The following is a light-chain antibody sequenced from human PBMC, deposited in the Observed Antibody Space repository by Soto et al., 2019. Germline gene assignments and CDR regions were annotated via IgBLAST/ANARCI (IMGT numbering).Light chain of an antibody. V-gene: IGKV3-15*01. J-gene: IGKJ1*01. CDR2: GAS. Sequence: EIVMTQSPATLSVSPGERATLSCRASQSVSSNLASYQQKAGQAPSLLIYGASTRATGIPARFSGSGSGTEFTLTISSLQSEDFAVYYCQHYNNSPPWTFGQGTKVEIK. CDR3: QHYNNSPPWT. CDR1: QSVSSN.